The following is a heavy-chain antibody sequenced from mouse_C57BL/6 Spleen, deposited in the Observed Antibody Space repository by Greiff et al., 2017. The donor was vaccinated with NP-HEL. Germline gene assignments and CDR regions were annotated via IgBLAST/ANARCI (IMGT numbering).Heavy chain of an antibody. CDR2: IRNKANGYTT. V-gene: IGHV7-3*01. J-gene: IGHJ4*01. CDR1: GFTFTDYY. CDR3: ARYDNCAMDY. Sequence: EVLLVESGGGLVQPGGSLSLSCAASGFTFTDYYMSWVRQPPGQALEWLGFIRNKANGYTTEYSASVKGRFTISRDNSQSILYLQMNALRAEDSATYYCARYDNCAMDYWGQGTSVTVSS.